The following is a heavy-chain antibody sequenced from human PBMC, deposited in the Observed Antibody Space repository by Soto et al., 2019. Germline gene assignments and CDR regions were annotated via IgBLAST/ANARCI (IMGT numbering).Heavy chain of an antibody. CDR3: VKDKGATIKKVTMDV. J-gene: IGHJ6*02. D-gene: IGHD1-26*01. CDR2: VSSNGGST. V-gene: IGHV3-64D*08. Sequence: GGSLRLSCSASGFTFSSFGLHWVRQAPGKGLEYVSGVSSNGGSTDYAEYAKGRFIISRDNSKNTLYLQMTSLRVEDTAVYYCVKDKGATIKKVTMDVWGQGTTVTVSS. CDR1: GFTFSSFG.